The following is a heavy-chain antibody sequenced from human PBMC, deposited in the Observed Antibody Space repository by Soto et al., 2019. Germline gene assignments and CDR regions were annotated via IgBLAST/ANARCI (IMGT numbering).Heavy chain of an antibody. D-gene: IGHD3-10*01. CDR2: VHHSWGS. Sequence: QVQLQESGPGLVKPSETLSLSCTVSGGSISSYYWSWFRQSPGKRMEWIGYVHHSWGSSYNPSLQSRVAISLATSKCQFSRKVTCVTATDTAVYYCARQGFGPLHGLVDVWGQGTTVTVSS. CDR1: GGSISSYY. CDR3: ARQGFGPLHGLVDV. J-gene: IGHJ6*02. V-gene: IGHV4-59*08.